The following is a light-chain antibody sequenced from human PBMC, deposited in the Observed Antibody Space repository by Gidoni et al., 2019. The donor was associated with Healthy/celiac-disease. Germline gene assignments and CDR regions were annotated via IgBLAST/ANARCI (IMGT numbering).Light chain of an antibody. CDR2: AAS. CDR3: QKYNSAPT. Sequence: DIQMTQSPSSLSASVGDRVTITCRASQGISNYLAWYQQKPGKVPKVLIYAASTLKSGVPSRFSGSGSGTDFTLTISSLQPEDVATYYCQKYNSAPTFGQGTKVEIK. J-gene: IGKJ1*01. CDR1: QGISNY. V-gene: IGKV1-27*01.